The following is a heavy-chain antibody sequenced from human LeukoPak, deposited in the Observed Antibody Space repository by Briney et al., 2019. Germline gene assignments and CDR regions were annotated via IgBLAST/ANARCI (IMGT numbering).Heavy chain of an antibody. CDR2: INHSGST. D-gene: IGHD4-17*01. CDR1: GGSFSGYY. Sequence: PSETLSLTCAVYGGSFSGYYWSWIRQPPGKGLEWIGEINHSGSTNYNPSLKSRVTISVDTSKNQFSLKLSSVTAADTAVYYCARGRTVHYYYYYGMDVWGQGTTVTVSS. J-gene: IGHJ6*02. V-gene: IGHV4-34*01. CDR3: ARGRTVHYYYYYGMDV.